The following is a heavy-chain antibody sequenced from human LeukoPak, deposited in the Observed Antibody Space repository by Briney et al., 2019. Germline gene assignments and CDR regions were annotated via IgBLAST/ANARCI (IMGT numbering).Heavy chain of an antibody. D-gene: IGHD2-15*01. V-gene: IGHV1-18*01. CDR2: ISPYNGNT. J-gene: IGHJ6*02. CDR3: ARDRALCSGGSCYSAYYYGMDV. CDR1: GYTFSSHG. Sequence: ALVKVSCKASGYTFSSHGISWVRQAPGQGLEWMGWISPYNGNTNYPQKLQGRVTMTTDTSTTTAYMELRSLRSDDTAVYYCARDRALCSGGSCYSAYYYGMDVWGQGTTVTVSS.